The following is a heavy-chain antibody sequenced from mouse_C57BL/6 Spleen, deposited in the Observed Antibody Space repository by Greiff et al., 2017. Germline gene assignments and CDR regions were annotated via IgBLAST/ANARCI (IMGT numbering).Heavy chain of an antibody. J-gene: IGHJ2*01. D-gene: IGHD2-4*01. CDR3: AREMITYYFDY. CDR2: IHPNSGST. V-gene: IGHV1-64*01. CDR1: GYTFTSYW. Sequence: QVQLQQPGAELVKPGASVKLSCKASGYTFTSYWMHWVKQRPGQGLEWIGMIHPNSGSTNYNEKFKSKATLTVDKSSSTAYMQLSSLTSEDSAVYYCAREMITYYFDYWGQGTTLTVSS.